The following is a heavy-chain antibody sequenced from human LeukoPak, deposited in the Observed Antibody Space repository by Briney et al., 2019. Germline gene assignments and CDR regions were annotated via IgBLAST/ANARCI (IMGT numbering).Heavy chain of an antibody. CDR3: ARSHSVWTSFDY. D-gene: IGHD3/OR15-3a*01. J-gene: IGHJ4*02. CDR1: GGSISSYY. Sequence: TSETLSLTCTVSGGSISSYYWSWIRQPPGKGLEWIGYIYYSGSTNYNPSLKSRVTISVDMSKNQFSLKLSSVTAADTAVYYCARSHSVWTSFDYWGQGTLVTVSS. CDR2: IYYSGST. V-gene: IGHV4-59*01.